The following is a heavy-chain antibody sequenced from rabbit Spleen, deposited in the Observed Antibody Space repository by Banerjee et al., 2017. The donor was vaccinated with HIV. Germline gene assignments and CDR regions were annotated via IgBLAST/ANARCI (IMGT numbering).Heavy chain of an antibody. D-gene: IGHD1-1*01. V-gene: IGHV1S45*01. Sequence: QEQLVESGGGLVKPGASLTLTCIASGVSFSGNSYMCWVRQAPGKGLQWIACIDTGSGGFTYFASWAKGRFTISKTSSTTVTLQMTSLTAADTATYFCARDTSSSFSSYGMDLWGPGTLVTVS. CDR1: GVSFSGNSY. J-gene: IGHJ6*01. CDR3: ARDTSSSFSSYGMDL. CDR2: IDTGSGGFT.